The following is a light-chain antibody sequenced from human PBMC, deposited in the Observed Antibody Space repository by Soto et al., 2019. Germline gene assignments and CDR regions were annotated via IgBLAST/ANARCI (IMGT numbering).Light chain of an antibody. Sequence: EIVLTQSPGSLSLSPVERATFSCRATQSVASGYFAWYQQKPGQAPRLLIYGASTRATGIPDRFSGSGSGTTFTLSISRLEPEDFSVYDCQHCGSSRTFGGGTKVEIK. CDR2: GAS. CDR1: QSVASGY. J-gene: IGKJ4*02. CDR3: QHCGSSRT. V-gene: IGKV3-20*01.